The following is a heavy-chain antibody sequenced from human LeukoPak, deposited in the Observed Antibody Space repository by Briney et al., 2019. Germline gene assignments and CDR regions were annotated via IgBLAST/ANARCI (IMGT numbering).Heavy chain of an antibody. Sequence: SVKVSCKASGGTFSSYAISRVRQAPGQGLEWMGGIIPIFGTANYAQKFQGRVTITTDESTSTAYMELSSLRSEDTAVYYCARGSPQWSIRTTFDYWGQGTLVTVSS. J-gene: IGHJ4*02. CDR1: GGTFSSYA. CDR3: ARGSPQWSIRTTFDY. CDR2: IIPIFGTA. V-gene: IGHV1-69*05. D-gene: IGHD2-15*01.